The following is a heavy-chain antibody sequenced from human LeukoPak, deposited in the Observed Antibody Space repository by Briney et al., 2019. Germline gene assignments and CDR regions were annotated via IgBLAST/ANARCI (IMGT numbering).Heavy chain of an antibody. CDR1: GFTFSNHG. CDR3: ARDLAWGAFDY. Sequence: PGGSLRLSCAASGFTFSNHGMNWVRQAPGKGLEWLSGVGPPGGGTYYADSVKGRFTISRDDSRNTLSLQMNSLRVEDTAVYYCARDLAWGAFDYWGQGTLVTVSS. CDR2: VGPPGGGT. J-gene: IGHJ4*02. V-gene: IGHV3-23*01. D-gene: IGHD7-27*01.